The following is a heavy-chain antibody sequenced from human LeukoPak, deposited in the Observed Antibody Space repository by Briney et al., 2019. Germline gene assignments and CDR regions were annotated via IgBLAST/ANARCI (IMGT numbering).Heavy chain of an antibody. CDR3: ARGVRYSYGYYYYMDV. CDR1: GYTFTNYG. J-gene: IGHJ6*03. Sequence: ASVKVSCKASGYTFTNYGISWVRQAPGQGLEWMGWVSAYADNTNYVQKVQGRVTMTTDTSTSTACMELRSLRSDDTAVYYCARGVRYSYGYYYYMDVWGKGTTVTVSS. D-gene: IGHD5-18*01. V-gene: IGHV1-18*01. CDR2: VSAYADNT.